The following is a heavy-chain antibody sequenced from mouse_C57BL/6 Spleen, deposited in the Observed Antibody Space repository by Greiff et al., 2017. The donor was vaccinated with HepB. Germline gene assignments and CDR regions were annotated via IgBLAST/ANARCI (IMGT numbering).Heavy chain of an antibody. Sequence: ESGPGLVKPSQFLSLTCSVTGYSITSGYYWNWIRQFPGNKLEWMGYISYDGSNNYNPSLKNRISITRDTSKNQFFLKLNSVTTEDTPTYYCARGSNYVYFAYWGQGTLVTVSA. D-gene: IGHD2-5*01. CDR2: ISYDGSN. J-gene: IGHJ3*01. CDR1: GYSITSGYY. CDR3: ARGSNYVYFAY. V-gene: IGHV3-6*01.